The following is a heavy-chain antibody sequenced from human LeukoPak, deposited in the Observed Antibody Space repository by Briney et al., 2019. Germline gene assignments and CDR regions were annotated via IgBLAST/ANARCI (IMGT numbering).Heavy chain of an antibody. CDR2: IKSEVDGATR. D-gene: IGHD3-16*02. V-gene: IGHV3-15*01. J-gene: IGHJ4*02. CDR1: GLIFSNCW. Sequence: GGSRRLSCAASGLIFSNCWMTWVRQAPGKGLEWVGRIKSEVDGATRDYAAPVRGRFTLSRDDSRNTLYLQMNSLKTEDTAFYYCTTDIPFTSGGAIAYWGQGTLVTVSS. CDR3: TTDIPFTSGGAIAY.